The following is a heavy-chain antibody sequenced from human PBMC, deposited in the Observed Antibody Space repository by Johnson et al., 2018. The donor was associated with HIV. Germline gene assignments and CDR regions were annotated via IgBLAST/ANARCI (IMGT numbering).Heavy chain of an antibody. CDR2: ISGSGDST. J-gene: IGHJ3*02. CDR3: AKASSNSNFDAFDI. D-gene: IGHD3-3*02. CDR1: GFTFSSYA. Sequence: VQLVESGGGLVQPGGSLRLSCAAYGFTFSSYAMTWVRQAPGKGVEWVSAISGSGDSTYYADSVQGRFTISRDNSKNTLYLQMNSLRAEDTAVYYCAKASSNSNFDAFDIWGQGTMVTVSS. V-gene: IGHV3-23*04.